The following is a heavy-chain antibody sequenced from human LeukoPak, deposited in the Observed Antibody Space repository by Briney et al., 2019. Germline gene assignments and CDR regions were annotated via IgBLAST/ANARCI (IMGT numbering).Heavy chain of an antibody. V-gene: IGHV4-38-2*02. CDR1: GYSISSDYY. J-gene: IGHJ4*02. D-gene: IGHD3-9*01. Sequence: SETLSLTCTVSGYSISSDYYWGWIRQPPGKGLEWIGRIYHSGSTYYNPSLKSRVTISVDTSKNQFSLKLNSVTAADTALYYCARGSLLRYFDWLSGSDFDYWGQGTLVTVSS. CDR3: ARGSLLRYFDWLSGSDFDY. CDR2: IYHSGST.